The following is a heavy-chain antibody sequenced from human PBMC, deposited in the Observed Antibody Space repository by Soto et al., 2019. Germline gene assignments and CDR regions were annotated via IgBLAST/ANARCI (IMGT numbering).Heavy chain of an antibody. CDR2: IYPGDSDT. Sequence: PGESLKISCKGSGYSFTSYWIGWVRQMPGKGLEWMGIIYPGDSDTRYSPSFQGQVTISADKSISTAYLQWSSLQASDTAIYYCATYRSGSLLWFDPWGQGTLVTVSS. V-gene: IGHV5-51*01. D-gene: IGHD3-10*01. CDR3: ATYRSGSLLWFDP. CDR1: GYSFTSYW. J-gene: IGHJ5*02.